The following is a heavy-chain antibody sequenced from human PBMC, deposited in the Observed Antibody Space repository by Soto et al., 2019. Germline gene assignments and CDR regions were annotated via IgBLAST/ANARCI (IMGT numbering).Heavy chain of an antibody. CDR3: ARAGFDLDYYDSSGPYY. CDR2: INSDGSST. Sequence: GGSLRLSCGASGLTFSSYWMHWVRQAPGKGLVWVSRINSDGSSTSYADSVKGRFTISRDNAKNTLYLQMNSLRAEDTAVYYCARAGFDLDYYDSSGPYYWGQGTLVTVSS. J-gene: IGHJ4*02. CDR1: GLTFSSYW. V-gene: IGHV3-74*01. D-gene: IGHD3-22*01.